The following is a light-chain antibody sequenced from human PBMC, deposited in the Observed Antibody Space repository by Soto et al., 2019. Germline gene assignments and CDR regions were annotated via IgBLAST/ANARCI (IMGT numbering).Light chain of an antibody. J-gene: IGKJ3*01. CDR3: QKYNSAHGA. CDR1: QGISNY. Sequence: DSQMTQSPSSLSASVGDRVTITCRASQGISNYLAWYQQKSGKVPKLLIYAASTLQSGVPSRFSGSGSGTDFTLTISRLQPEDVATYYCQKYNSAHGAFGPGTKVDIK. CDR2: AAS. V-gene: IGKV1-27*01.